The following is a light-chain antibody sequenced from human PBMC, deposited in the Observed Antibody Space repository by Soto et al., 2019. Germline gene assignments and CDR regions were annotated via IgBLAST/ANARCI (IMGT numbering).Light chain of an antibody. CDR1: QSISSW. J-gene: IGKJ1*01. CDR2: DAS. CDR3: QQYNRYST. V-gene: IGKV1-5*01. Sequence: DIQMTQSPSTLSASVGDRVTITCRASQSISSWLAWYQQKPGKAPKLLIYDASSLESGVPSRFSGSGSATDFTLTISSLQPDDFATYYCQQYNRYSTFGQGTKVEIK.